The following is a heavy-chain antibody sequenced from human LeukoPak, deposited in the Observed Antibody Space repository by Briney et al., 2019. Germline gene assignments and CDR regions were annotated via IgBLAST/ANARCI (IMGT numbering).Heavy chain of an antibody. CDR3: ARAEGPRYCSSTSCYFSPDWFDP. J-gene: IGHJ5*02. CDR1: GFTFSSYS. CDR2: ISSSSSYI. V-gene: IGHV3-21*04. Sequence: GGSLRLSCAASGFTFSSYSMNWVRQAPGKGLEWVSSISSSSSYIYYADSVKGRFTISRDNAKNSLYLQMNSLRAEDTAVYYCARAEGPRYCSSTSCYFSPDWFDPWGQGTLVTVSS. D-gene: IGHD2-2*01.